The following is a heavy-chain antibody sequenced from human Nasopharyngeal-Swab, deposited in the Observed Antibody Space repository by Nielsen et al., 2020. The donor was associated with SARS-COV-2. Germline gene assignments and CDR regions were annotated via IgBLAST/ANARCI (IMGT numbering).Heavy chain of an antibody. CDR3: ARDLNPNSSGWLPYYYYGMDV. CDR2: IYCSGST. Sequence: RQAPGKGLEWIGYIYCSGSTNYNPSLKSRVTISVDTSKNQFSLKLSSVTAADTAVYYCARDLNPNSSGWLPYYYYGMDVWGQGTTVTVSS. J-gene: IGHJ6*02. V-gene: IGHV4-59*01. D-gene: IGHD6-19*01.